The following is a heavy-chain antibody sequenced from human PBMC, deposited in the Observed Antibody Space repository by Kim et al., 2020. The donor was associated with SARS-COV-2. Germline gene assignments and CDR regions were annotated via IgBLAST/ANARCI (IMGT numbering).Heavy chain of an antibody. V-gene: IGHV1-69*13. J-gene: IGHJ6*02. CDR2: IIPIFGTA. D-gene: IGHD2-15*01. CDR1: GGTFSSYA. CDR3: ARDYKVVVAATLEYYYYGMDV. Sequence: SVKVSCKASGGTFSSYAISWVRQAPGQGLEWMGGIIPIFGTANYAQKFQGRVTITADESTSTAYMELSSLRSEDTAVYYCARDYKVVVAATLEYYYYGMDVWGQGTTVTVSS.